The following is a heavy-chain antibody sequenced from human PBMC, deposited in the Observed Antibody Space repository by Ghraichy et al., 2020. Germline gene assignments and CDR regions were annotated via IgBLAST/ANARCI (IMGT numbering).Heavy chain of an antibody. CDR3: ARQVTTAKDFYYFGLDV. CDR1: GGSIDDGDYY. D-gene: IGHD4-17*01. J-gene: IGHJ6*02. CDR2: IYFNGNT. V-gene: IGHV4-30-4*01. Sequence: SLNISCTVSGGSIDDGDYYWTWIRQSPGKGLEWIGYIYFNGNTYYNPSLKSRLAISLDTSKNQFSLRLSSVTAADTAVYYCARQVTTAKDFYYFGLDVWGQGTTVTVSS.